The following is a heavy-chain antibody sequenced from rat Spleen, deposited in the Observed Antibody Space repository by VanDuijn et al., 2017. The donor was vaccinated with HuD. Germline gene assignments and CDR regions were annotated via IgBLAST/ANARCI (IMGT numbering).Heavy chain of an antibody. CDR2: IWGDGST. J-gene: IGHJ2*01. CDR3: ARDLRDY. V-gene: IGHV2-13*01. CDR1: GFSLISYA. Sequence: QVQLKESGPGLVQSSQTLSLTCTVSGFSLISYAVNWIRQPPGKGLEWMGGIWGDGSTNYNSALKSRLSISRDTSKSQVFLKMNSLQTEDTATYYCARDLRDYWGQGVMVTVSS. D-gene: IGHD1-11*01.